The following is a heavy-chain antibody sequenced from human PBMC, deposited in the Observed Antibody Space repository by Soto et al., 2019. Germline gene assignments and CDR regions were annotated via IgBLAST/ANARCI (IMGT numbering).Heavy chain of an antibody. V-gene: IGHV1-69*01. CDR2: IIPIFGTA. Sequence: VKVSCKASGGTFSSYAISWVRQAPGQGLEWMGGIIPIFGTANYAQKFQGRVTITADESTSTAYMELSSLRSEDTAVYYCARDHCSSTSCYTSHFDYYYGMDVWGQGTTVTVSS. J-gene: IGHJ6*02. CDR1: GGTFSSYA. D-gene: IGHD2-2*02. CDR3: ARDHCSSTSCYTSHFDYYYGMDV.